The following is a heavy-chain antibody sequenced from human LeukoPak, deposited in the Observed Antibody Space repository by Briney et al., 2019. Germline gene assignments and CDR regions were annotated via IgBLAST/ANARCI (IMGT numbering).Heavy chain of an antibody. CDR1: GYTFTSYY. J-gene: IGHJ4*02. Sequence: ASVKVSCKASGYTFTSYYMHWVRQAPGQGLEWMGIINPSGGSTSYAQKFQGRVTMTRDTSTSTVYMELSSLRSEDTAVYYCARVPWGSGSIGGFDYWGQGTLVTVSS. CDR2: INPSGGST. CDR3: ARVPWGSGSIGGFDY. V-gene: IGHV1-46*01. D-gene: IGHD3-22*01.